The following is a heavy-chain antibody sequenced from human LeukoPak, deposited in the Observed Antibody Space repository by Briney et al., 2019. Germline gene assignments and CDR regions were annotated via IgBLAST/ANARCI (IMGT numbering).Heavy chain of an antibody. CDR1: GGTFSSYA. D-gene: IGHD4-23*01. CDR3: ARAETTYGGNPGAFDI. Sequence: SVKVSCKASGGTFSSYAISWVRQAPGQGLEWMGGIIPIFGTANYAQKFQGRVTITTDESTSTAYMELSSLRSEDTAVYYCARAETTYGGNPGAFDIWGQGTMVTVSS. V-gene: IGHV1-69*05. CDR2: IIPIFGTA. J-gene: IGHJ3*02.